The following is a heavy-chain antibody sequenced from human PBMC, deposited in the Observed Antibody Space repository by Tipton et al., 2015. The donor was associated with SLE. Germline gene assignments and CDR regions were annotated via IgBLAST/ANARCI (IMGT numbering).Heavy chain of an antibody. D-gene: IGHD3-16*01. V-gene: IGHV4-38-2*02. J-gene: IGHJ4*02. CDR2: VSPSGDT. CDR1: GYSISTGFY. Sequence: TLSLTCTVSGYSISTGFYWGWIRQPPGKGLDWIGHVSPSGDTNYNPSLESRVTISRDTPNNQFSLKLNSVTAADTAIYYCATRYYDYIWGGSRKYFFGYWGQGALVTVSS. CDR3: ATRYYDYIWGGSRKYFFGY.